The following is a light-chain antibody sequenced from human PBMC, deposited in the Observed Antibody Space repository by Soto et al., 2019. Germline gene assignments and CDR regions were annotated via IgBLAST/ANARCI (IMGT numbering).Light chain of an antibody. CDR2: EVS. CDR3: SSYTSTSTPCV. J-gene: IGLJ1*01. Sequence: QSSLTQPASGSGSPGQSITISCTGTSSDVGGYNYVSWYQLHPGKAPKLIIYEVSHRPSGASNHFSGYKSGNTASLTISGLQAEDEADYYCSSYTSTSTPCVFGTGTKVTVL. CDR1: SSDVGGYNY. V-gene: IGLV2-14*01.